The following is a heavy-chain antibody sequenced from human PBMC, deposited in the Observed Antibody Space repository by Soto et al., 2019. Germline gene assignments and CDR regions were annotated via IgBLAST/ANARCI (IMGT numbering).Heavy chain of an antibody. Sequence: LSLSCAASGFTFSSYWMHWVRQAPGKGLVWVSRINSDGSSTYHADSVKGRFTISRDNSKNTLYLQMNSLRAEDTALYYCAKATLRTCSGSRCYPFDSWGPGTLVTVSS. D-gene: IGHD2-15*01. V-gene: IGHV3-74*01. CDR2: INSDGSST. CDR1: GFTFSSYW. CDR3: AKATLRTCSGSRCYPFDS. J-gene: IGHJ4*02.